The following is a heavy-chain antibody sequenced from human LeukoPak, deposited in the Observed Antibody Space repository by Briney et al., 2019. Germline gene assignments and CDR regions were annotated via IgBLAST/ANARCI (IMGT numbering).Heavy chain of an antibody. V-gene: IGHV4-38-2*01. J-gene: IGHJ5*02. CDR2: IYHSGST. Sequence: SETLSLTCSVSGYSISSGNYWGWIRLPPGKGLQWIGSIYHSGSTYYNPSLKSRVTISVDTSKNQFSLKLRSVTAADTAVYYCARLTGYSSESWFDPWGQGTLVTVSS. D-gene: IGHD3-9*01. CDR3: ARLTGYSSESWFDP. CDR1: GYSISSGNY.